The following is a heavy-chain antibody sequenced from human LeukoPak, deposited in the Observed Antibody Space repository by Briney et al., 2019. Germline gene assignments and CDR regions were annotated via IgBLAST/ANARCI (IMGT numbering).Heavy chain of an antibody. CDR3: AKDNRRHYTSGPNPDSLH. Sequence: GGSLRLSCAASGFTVSSNYMSWVRQAPGKGLEWVSYISSSGGAIYYADSVKGRFTISRDNAKNSLYLQMNSLRVEDTAFYYCAKDNRRHYTSGPNPDSLHWGQGALVTVSS. V-gene: IGHV3-11*01. CDR2: ISSSGGAI. D-gene: IGHD6-19*01. CDR1: GFTVSSNY. J-gene: IGHJ4*02.